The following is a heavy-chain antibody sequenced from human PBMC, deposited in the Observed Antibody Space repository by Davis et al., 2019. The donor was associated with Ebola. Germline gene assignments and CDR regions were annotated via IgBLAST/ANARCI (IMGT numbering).Heavy chain of an antibody. V-gene: IGHV4-34*01. Sequence: MPSETLSLTCAVYGGSFSGYYWSWIRQPPGKGLEWIGEINHSGSTNYNPSLKSRVTISVDTSKNQFSLKLSSVTAADTAVYYCARVSLRGYTAVYNWFDPWGQGTLATVSS. D-gene: IGHD5-18*01. J-gene: IGHJ5*02. CDR3: ARVSLRGYTAVYNWFDP. CDR2: INHSGST. CDR1: GGSFSGYY.